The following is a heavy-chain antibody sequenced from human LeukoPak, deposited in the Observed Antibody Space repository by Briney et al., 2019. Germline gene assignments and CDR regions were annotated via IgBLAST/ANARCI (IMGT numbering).Heavy chain of an antibody. J-gene: IGHJ6*02. CDR1: GFTFSSYA. CDR3: TKVMSTVRFYWYGVDV. D-gene: IGHD4-17*01. V-gene: IGHV3-30-3*01. CDR2: ISYDGSNK. Sequence: GRSLRLSCAASGFTFSSYAMHWVRQAPGKGLEWVAVISYDGSNKYYADSVKGRFTISRDSSKNTLYLQMYSLRAEDTAVYYCTKVMSTVRFYWYGVDVWGQGTTVTVSS.